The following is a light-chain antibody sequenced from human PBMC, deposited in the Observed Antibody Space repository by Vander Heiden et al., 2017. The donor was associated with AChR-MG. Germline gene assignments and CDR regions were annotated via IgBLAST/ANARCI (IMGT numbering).Light chain of an antibody. CDR2: DVT. Sequence: QSALTQPASVSGSPGQSITISCTGASSDVGGYDFVSWYQQHPGKAPNLIIHDVTGRPSGVSNRCSGSKSGNTASLTISGLQTEDEADYYCSSYTSITTLAVFGGGTKLNVL. CDR3: SSYTSITTLAV. J-gene: IGLJ3*02. V-gene: IGLV2-14*03. CDR1: SSDVGGYDF.